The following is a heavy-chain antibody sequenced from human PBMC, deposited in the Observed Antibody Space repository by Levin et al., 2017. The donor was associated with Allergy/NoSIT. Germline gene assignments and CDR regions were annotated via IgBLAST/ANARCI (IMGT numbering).Heavy chain of an antibody. Sequence: TGGSLRLSCAASGFTFNDYYMSWIRQAPGKGLEWVSYISSSGNTIYYADSVKGRFTISRDNAKNSLYLQMNSLRAEDTAVYYCGRESRPQIVWGQGTLVTVSS. CDR1: GFTFNDYY. D-gene: IGHD2-21*01. V-gene: IGHV3-11*01. CDR2: ISSSGNTI. CDR3: GRESRPQIV. J-gene: IGHJ4*02.